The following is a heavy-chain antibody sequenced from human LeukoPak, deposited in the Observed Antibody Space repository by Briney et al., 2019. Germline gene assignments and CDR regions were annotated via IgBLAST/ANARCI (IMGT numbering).Heavy chain of an antibody. V-gene: IGHV4-4*07. CDR3: ARENSYYDSSGYYYGSGYFDF. D-gene: IGHD3-22*01. J-gene: IGHJ4*02. CDR1: GGSISSYY. CDR2: IYTSGST. Sequence: PSETLSLTCTVSGGSISSYYWSWIRQPAGKGLERIGRIYTSGSTNYNPSLKSRVTISVDTSNNQFSLRLSSVTAADTAVYYCARENSYYDSSGYYYGSGYFDFWGQGTLVTVSS.